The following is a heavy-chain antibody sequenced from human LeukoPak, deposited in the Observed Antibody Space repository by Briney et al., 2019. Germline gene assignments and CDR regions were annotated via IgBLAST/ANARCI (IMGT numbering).Heavy chain of an antibody. V-gene: IGHV3-13*01. J-gene: IGHJ4*02. CDR3: VRQKKSHGNFDY. CDR2: VGIAADT. CDR1: GFTFSDHA. D-gene: IGHD1-26*01. Sequence: GGSLTLSCAASGFTFSDHAMHWVRQAPGKGLEWVSAVGIAADTFYPGSVKGRFTISRENAKNSLYLQMNSLRVEDTAVYYCVRQKKSHGNFDYWGQGTLVTVSS.